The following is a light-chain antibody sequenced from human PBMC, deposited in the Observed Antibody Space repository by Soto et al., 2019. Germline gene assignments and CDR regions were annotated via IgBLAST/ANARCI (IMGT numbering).Light chain of an antibody. Sequence: EILLTQSPGTLSLSPGERATLSCISIQSVTSIYLAWYQQKPGQAPRLLIYAASSRATGIPDRFSGSGSGTDFTLTISRLEPEDFAVYNCQQYGSSPITFGQGTRLEIK. CDR2: AAS. V-gene: IGKV3-20*01. CDR3: QQYGSSPIT. CDR1: QSVTSIY. J-gene: IGKJ5*01.